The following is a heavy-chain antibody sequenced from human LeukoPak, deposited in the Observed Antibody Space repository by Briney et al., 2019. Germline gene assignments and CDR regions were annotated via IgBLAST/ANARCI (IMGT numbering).Heavy chain of an antibody. CDR3: AKDSRYYYDSSGYSWFDP. D-gene: IGHD3-22*01. J-gene: IGHJ5*02. V-gene: IGHV3-9*01. Sequence: PGGSLRLSCAASGFTFDDYAMHWVRQAPGKGLGWVSGISWNSGSIGYADSVKGRFTISRDNAKNSLYLQMNSLRAEDTALYYCAKDSRYYYDSSGYSWFDPWGQGTLVTVSS. CDR2: ISWNSGSI. CDR1: GFTFDDYA.